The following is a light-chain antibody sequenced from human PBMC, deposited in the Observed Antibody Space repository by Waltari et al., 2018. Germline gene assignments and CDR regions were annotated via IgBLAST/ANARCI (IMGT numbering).Light chain of an antibody. Sequence: ETVLTQSPVTLSLSPGERATLSCRASQTVNTYLAWYQQKPGQAPRRLMYDTSNRATGIPARFSGSGSGTDFTLTISSLEPEDFAVYYCQQRNSWPLTFGGGTKVEIK. CDR1: QTVNTY. J-gene: IGKJ4*01. CDR2: DTS. CDR3: QQRNSWPLT. V-gene: IGKV3-11*01.